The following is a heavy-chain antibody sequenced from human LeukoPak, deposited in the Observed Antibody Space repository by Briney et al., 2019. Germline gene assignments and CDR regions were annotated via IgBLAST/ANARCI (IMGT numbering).Heavy chain of an antibody. CDR3: TRGGRWLQPLDY. D-gene: IGHD5-24*01. Sequence: SETLSLTCTVSGGSISSYYWSWIRQPPGKGLEWIGYIYYSGSTNYNPSLKSRVTISVDTSKDQFSLKLSSVTAADTAVYYCTRGGRWLQPLDYWGQGTLVTVSS. CDR2: IYYSGST. CDR1: GGSISSYY. V-gene: IGHV4-59*01. J-gene: IGHJ4*02.